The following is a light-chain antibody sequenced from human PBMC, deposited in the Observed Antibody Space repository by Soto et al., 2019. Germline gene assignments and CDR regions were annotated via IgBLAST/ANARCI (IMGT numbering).Light chain of an antibody. CDR2: GAS. Sequence: EIVMTQSPATLSVSPGERATISCRASQSVSSNLGWYQQKPGQAPRLLIYGASTRATGIPARFSGSGSGTEFTLTISSLQSEDFAVYYCQQYNNWWTFGQGTKV. CDR1: QSVSSN. J-gene: IGKJ1*01. V-gene: IGKV3-15*01. CDR3: QQYNNWWT.